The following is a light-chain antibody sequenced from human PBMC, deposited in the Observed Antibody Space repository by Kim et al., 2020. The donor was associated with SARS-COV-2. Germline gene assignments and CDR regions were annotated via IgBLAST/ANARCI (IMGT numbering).Light chain of an antibody. CDR2: GAF. Sequence: EIVMTQSPATLSVSPGERATLSCRASQSVSSNLAWYQQKPGQAPRLLIYGAFTRATGITARFSGSGSGTEFTLNINSLQSEDFAVYYCQQYKNWPYTFGQGTKLEI. CDR1: QSVSSN. CDR3: QQYKNWPYT. V-gene: IGKV3-15*01. J-gene: IGKJ2*01.